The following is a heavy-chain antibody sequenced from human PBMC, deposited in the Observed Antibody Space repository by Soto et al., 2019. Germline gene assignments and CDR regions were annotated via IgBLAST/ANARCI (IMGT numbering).Heavy chain of an antibody. V-gene: IGHV3-23*01. Sequence: GGSLRLSCAASGFPFSSADMTWVRQAPGKGLEWVSTIDGSGGTTYYADSVKGRFTISRDNSINTVFLQMNSLRADDTALYFCAKNSGWFNTWGQGALVTVSS. CDR3: AKNSGWFNT. CDR2: IDGSGGTT. D-gene: IGHD3-10*01. J-gene: IGHJ5*02. CDR1: GFPFSSAD.